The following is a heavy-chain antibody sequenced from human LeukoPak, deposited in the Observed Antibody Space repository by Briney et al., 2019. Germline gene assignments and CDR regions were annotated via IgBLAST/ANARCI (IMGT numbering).Heavy chain of an antibody. V-gene: IGHV1-2*02. CDR2: INPSSGGT. CDR1: GYTFTNYY. J-gene: IGHJ3*02. CDR3: ARDGVYSRNFDAFDI. Sequence: ASVKVSCKASGYTFTNYYMHWVRQAPGQGLEWMGWINPSSGGTDYAQRFQGRVTTTRDTSISTAYMELNSLKSDDTAVYYCARDGVYSRNFDAFDIWGQGTVVTVSS. D-gene: IGHD6-13*01.